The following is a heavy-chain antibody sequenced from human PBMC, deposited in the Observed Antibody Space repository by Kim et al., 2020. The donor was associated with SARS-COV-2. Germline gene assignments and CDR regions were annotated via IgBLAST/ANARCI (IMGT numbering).Heavy chain of an antibody. V-gene: IGHV1-18*01. J-gene: IGHJ4*02. D-gene: IGHD6-19*01. Sequence: AQKLQGRVTMTTDTSTSTAYMELRSLRSDDTAVYYCARGRYGSAAPFDYWGQGTLVTVSS. CDR3: ARGRYGSAAPFDY.